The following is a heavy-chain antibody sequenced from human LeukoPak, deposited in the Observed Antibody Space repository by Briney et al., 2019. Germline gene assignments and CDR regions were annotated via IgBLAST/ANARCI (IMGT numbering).Heavy chain of an antibody. CDR2: IYYSGST. J-gene: IGHJ4*02. CDR3: ARGVRGYSSSWYY. D-gene: IGHD6-13*01. V-gene: IGHV4-61*08. CDR1: GGSISSGGYY. Sequence: SETLSLTCTVSGGSISSGGYYWSWIRQHPGKGLEWIGYIYYSGSTNYNPSLKSRVTISVDTSKNQFSLKLSSVTAADTAVYYCARGVRGYSSSWYYWGQGTLVTVSS.